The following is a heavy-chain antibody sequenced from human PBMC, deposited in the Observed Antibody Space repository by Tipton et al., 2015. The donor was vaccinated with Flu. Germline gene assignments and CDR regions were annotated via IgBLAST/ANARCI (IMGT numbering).Heavy chain of an antibody. Sequence: QLVQSGGGVVQPGRSLRLSCAASGFTFRSYGMHWVRQAPGKGLEWVAVIPSDGSNKYYVDSVKGRFTISRDNSKNTLYLQMNSLRPEDTALYFCAKDGGLRFLEWLDLRGQRTLVTVSS. D-gene: IGHD3-3*01. CDR3: AKDGGLRFLEWLDL. CDR2: IPSDGSNK. CDR1: GFTFRSYG. V-gene: IGHV3-30*18. J-gene: IGHJ4*02.